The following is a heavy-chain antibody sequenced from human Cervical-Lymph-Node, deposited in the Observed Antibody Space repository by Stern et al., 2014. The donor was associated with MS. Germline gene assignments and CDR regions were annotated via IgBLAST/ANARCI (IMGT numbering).Heavy chain of an antibody. J-gene: IGHJ4*02. CDR2: ISSSLTYI. D-gene: IGHD5-18*01. CDR3: AREEDNTYNFEH. Sequence: EVQLVESGGGLVKPGGSLRLSCAASGFSFRYYTMSWVRQAPGKGLEWVSSISSSLTYIYYADSLKGRFTISRDNAKNTLHLLINSLRADDTAVYFCAREEDNTYNFEHWGQGTLVTVSS. CDR1: GFSFRYYT. V-gene: IGHV3-21*01.